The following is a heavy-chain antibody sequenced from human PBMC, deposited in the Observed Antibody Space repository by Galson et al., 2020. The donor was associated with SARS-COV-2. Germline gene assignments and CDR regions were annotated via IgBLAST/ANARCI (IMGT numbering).Heavy chain of an antibody. D-gene: IGHD3-3*01. CDR1: GFTFGDYA. Sequence: GESLKISCTASGFTFGDYAMSWVRQAPGKGLEWVGFIRSKAYGGTTEYAASVKGRFTISRDDSKSIAYLQMNSLKTEDTAVYYCTRADFWSGSFFDYWGQGTLVTVSS. CDR3: TRADFWSGSFFDY. CDR2: IRSKAYGGTT. V-gene: IGHV3-49*04. J-gene: IGHJ4*02.